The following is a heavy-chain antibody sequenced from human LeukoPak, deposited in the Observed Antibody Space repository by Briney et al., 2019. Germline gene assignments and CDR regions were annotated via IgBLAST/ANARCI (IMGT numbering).Heavy chain of an antibody. CDR2: ISWNSGSI. D-gene: IGHD6-25*01. J-gene: IGHJ2*01. Sequence: GRSLRLSCAASGFTFDDYAMHWVRQAPGKGLEWVSGISWNSGSIGYADSVKGRFTISRDNAKNTLYLQMNSLTAEDTAVYYCARGPPWYFDLWGRGTLVTVSS. CDR3: ARGPPWYFDL. CDR1: GFTFDDYA. V-gene: IGHV3-9*01.